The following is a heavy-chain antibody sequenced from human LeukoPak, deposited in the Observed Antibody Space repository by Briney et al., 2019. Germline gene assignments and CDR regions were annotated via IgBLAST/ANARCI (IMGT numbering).Heavy chain of an antibody. CDR1: GFTFSSYA. D-gene: IGHD5-24*01. Sequence: GGSLRLSCAASGFTFSSYAMHWVRQAPGKGLEWVAVISYDGSNKYYADSVKGRFTISGDNSKNTLYLQMNSLRAEDTAVYYCARDLKSRAAFDIWGQGTMVTVSS. CDR2: ISYDGSNK. V-gene: IGHV3-30-3*01. J-gene: IGHJ3*02. CDR3: ARDLKSRAAFDI.